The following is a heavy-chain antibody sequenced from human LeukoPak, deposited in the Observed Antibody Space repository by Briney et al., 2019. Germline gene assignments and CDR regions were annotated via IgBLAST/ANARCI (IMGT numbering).Heavy chain of an antibody. CDR1: GGSLSGYY. D-gene: IGHD2-2*01. J-gene: IGHJ4*02. V-gene: IGHV4-4*08. CDR3: ARRVPAASGGGFDY. Sequence: PSETLSLTCAVSGGSLSGYYWNWIRQPPGKGLEWIGYVNAVGGTKYNPSLSSRLTISVDKSKNQFSLKLNSVTAADSAVYFCARRVPAASGGGFDYWGQGTLVAVSS. CDR2: VNAVGGT.